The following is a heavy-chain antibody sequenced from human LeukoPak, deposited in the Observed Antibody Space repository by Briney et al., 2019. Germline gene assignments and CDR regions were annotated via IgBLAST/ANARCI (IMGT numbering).Heavy chain of an antibody. J-gene: IGHJ4*02. CDR2: IYTSGST. V-gene: IGHV4-61*02. D-gene: IGHD3-3*01. CDR1: GGSISSGSYY. Sequence: SETLSLTCTVSGGSISSGSYYWSWIRQPAGKGRDWIGRIYTSGSTDYNPSLTSRVTISVDMSKNQSSLKLSSVTAADTAVYYCASGAREYDFWSGSFGSWGQGTLVTVSS. CDR3: ASGAREYDFWSGSFGS.